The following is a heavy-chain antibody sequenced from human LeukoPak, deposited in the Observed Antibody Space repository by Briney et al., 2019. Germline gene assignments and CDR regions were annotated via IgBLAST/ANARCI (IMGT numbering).Heavy chain of an antibody. D-gene: IGHD3-3*01. V-gene: IGHV4-39*07. CDR2: IYYSGST. CDR1: GGSISSSSYY. Sequence: SETLSLTCTVSGGSISSSSYYWGWIRQPPGKGLEWIGSIYYSGSTYYNPSLKSRVTISVDTSKNQFSLKLSSVTAADTAVYYCAREAFTTCYDFWSGYPRVDYFDYWGQGTLVTVSS. CDR3: AREAFTTCYDFWSGYPRVDYFDY. J-gene: IGHJ4*02.